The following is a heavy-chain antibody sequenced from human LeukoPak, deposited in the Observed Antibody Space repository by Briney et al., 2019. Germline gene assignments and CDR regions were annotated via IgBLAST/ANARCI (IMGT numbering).Heavy chain of an antibody. CDR1: GYSISSGYY. D-gene: IGHD5/OR15-5a*01. Sequence: ETLSLTCTVSGYSISSGYYWGWVRQVPGKGLEWVSYISSSSSTTYYADSVKGRFTISRDNGKNSLYLQMNRLRAEDTAVYYCAVSFDFWGQGTLVTVSS. J-gene: IGHJ4*02. V-gene: IGHV3-48*01. CDR3: AVSFDF. CDR2: ISSSSSTT.